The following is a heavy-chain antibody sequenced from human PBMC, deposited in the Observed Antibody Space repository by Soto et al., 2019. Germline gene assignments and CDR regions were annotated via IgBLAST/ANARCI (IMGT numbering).Heavy chain of an antibody. CDR2: IIPIFGTA. D-gene: IGHD6-6*01. J-gene: IGHJ6*02. V-gene: IGHV1-69*06. Sequence: SVKVSCKASGGTFSSYAISWGRQAPGQGLEWMGGIIPIFGTANYAQKFQGRVTITADKSTSTAYMELSSLRSEDTAVYYCARDGLRGSSNYYGMDVWGQGTTVTVSS. CDR3: ARDGLRGSSNYYGMDV. CDR1: GGTFSSYA.